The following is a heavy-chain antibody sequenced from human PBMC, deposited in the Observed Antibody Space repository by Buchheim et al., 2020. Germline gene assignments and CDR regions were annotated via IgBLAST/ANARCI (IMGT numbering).Heavy chain of an antibody. CDR1: GFTFSSYG. Sequence: QVQLVESGGGVVQPGRSLRLSCAASGFTFSSYGMHWVRQAPGKGLEWVAVISYDGNNKYYADSVKGRFTISRDNSKNTLYLQMNSLRAEDTAVYYCAKGTAGTRGYYYYYGMDVWGQGTT. CDR3: AKGTAGTRGYYYYYGMDV. CDR2: ISYDGNNK. V-gene: IGHV3-30*18. J-gene: IGHJ6*02. D-gene: IGHD6-13*01.